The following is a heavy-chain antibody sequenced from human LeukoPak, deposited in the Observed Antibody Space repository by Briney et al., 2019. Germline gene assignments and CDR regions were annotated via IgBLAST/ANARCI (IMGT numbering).Heavy chain of an antibody. CDR3: ASNYGDYVNWFDS. Sequence: GGSLILCCADSGFTFSSYAMSWVRQAPGKGMKWVSGIRSNSGSTYYADSVKGRFTISRDNSENTLYLQMNNLRAEDTAIYYCASNYGDYVNWFDSWGQGTLVTVSS. J-gene: IGHJ5*01. CDR2: IRSNSGST. V-gene: IGHV3-23*01. D-gene: IGHD4-17*01. CDR1: GFTFSSYA.